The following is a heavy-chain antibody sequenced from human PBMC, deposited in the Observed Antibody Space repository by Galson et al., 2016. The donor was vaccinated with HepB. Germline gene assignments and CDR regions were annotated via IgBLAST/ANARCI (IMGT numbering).Heavy chain of an antibody. J-gene: IGHJ4*02. V-gene: IGHV3-66*01. CDR1: GFTVSSNY. CDR3: ARERCNHYDSSGFPDY. Sequence: SLRLSCAVSGFTVSSNYMSWVRQAPGKGLQWVSVIYSGGTTYYADSAKGRFTISRDTSKNTPYLQMSSLRAEDTAVYFCARERCNHYDSSGFPDYWGQGTLVTVSS. D-gene: IGHD3-22*01. CDR2: IYSGGTT.